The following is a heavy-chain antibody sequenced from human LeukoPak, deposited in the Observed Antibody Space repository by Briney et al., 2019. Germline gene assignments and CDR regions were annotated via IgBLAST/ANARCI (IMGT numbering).Heavy chain of an antibody. D-gene: IGHD5-18*01. CDR2: IIPVLGIA. V-gene: IGHV1-69*04. Sequence: SVKVSCKASGGTFSSYAISWVRQAPGQGLEWMGRIIPVLGIANYAQKFQGRVTITADKSTSTAYMELSSLRSEDTAVYYCARASGYSYDNAFDIWGQGTMVTVSS. CDR1: GGTFSSYA. CDR3: ARASGYSYDNAFDI. J-gene: IGHJ3*02.